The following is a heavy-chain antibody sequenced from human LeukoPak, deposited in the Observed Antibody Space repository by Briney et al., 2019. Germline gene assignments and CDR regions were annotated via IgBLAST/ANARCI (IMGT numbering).Heavy chain of an antibody. V-gene: IGHV3-9*01. CDR3: AKDIAPLGGYYDSSGLDY. D-gene: IGHD3-22*01. CDR1: GFTFDDYA. Sequence: PGRSLRLSCAASGFTFDDYAMHWVRQAPGKGLEWVSGISWNSGSIGYADSVKGRFTISRDNAKNSLYLQMNSLRAEDTALYYCAKDIAPLGGYYDSSGLDYWGQGTLVTVSS. CDR2: ISWNSGSI. J-gene: IGHJ4*02.